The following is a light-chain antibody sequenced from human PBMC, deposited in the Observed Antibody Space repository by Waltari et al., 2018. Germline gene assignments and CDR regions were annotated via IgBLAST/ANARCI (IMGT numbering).Light chain of an antibody. CDR3: QVWDSESDHVV. J-gene: IGLJ2*01. CDR1: NIGSKS. CDR2: YDS. Sequence: SYVLTQPPSVSVAPGKTATISCGGNNIGSKSVHWYQQKAGQAPVLVIYYDSDRPSGIPERSSGSNSGDTATLTISRVEAGDEASYYCQVWDSESDHVVYGGGTKLTVL. V-gene: IGLV3-21*04.